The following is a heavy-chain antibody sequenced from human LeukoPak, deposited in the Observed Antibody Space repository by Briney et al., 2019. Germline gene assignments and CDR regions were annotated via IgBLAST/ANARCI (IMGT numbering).Heavy chain of an antibody. Sequence: SETLSLTCTVSGGSTSGHYWSWIRQPAGPGLKWIGRIYMTGSTNYNPSLKSRVTMSVDMSKNQFSLKLSFVTAADTAVYFCARVALFGSGSYYWFDPWGQGTLVTVSS. V-gene: IGHV4-4*07. D-gene: IGHD3-10*01. J-gene: IGHJ5*02. CDR1: GGSTSGHY. CDR3: ARVALFGSGSYYWFDP. CDR2: IYMTGST.